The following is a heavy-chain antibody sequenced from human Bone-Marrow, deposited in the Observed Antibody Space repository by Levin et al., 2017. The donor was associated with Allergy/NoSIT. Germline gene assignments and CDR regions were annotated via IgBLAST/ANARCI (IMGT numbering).Heavy chain of an antibody. D-gene: IGHD3-3*01. Sequence: PSETLSLTCTVSGGSISNYYWSWIRQPAGKGLEWIGRIYTTGSTNYNPSLKSRITMSVDTSKNQFSLKLSSVTAADTAVYYCARDDDFWSGEGLDVWGLGTTVTVFS. CDR3: ARDDDFWSGEGLDV. CDR2: IYTTGST. V-gene: IGHV4-4*07. CDR1: GGSISNYY. J-gene: IGHJ6*02.